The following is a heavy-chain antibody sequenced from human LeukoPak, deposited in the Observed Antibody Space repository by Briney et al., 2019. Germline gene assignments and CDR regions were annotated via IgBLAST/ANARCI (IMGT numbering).Heavy chain of an antibody. CDR1: GFTFSSYA. CDR3: ARDRGDILTGYLLYYFDY. J-gene: IGHJ4*02. V-gene: IGHV3-30-3*01. D-gene: IGHD3-9*01. CDR2: ISYDGGNK. Sequence: GGSLRLSCAASGFTFSSYAIHWVRQAPGKGLEWVAVISYDGGNKYYADSVKGRFTISTDNSKNTVSLQLNSLRAEDTAVHHCARDRGDILTGYLLYYFDYWGQGTLVTVSS.